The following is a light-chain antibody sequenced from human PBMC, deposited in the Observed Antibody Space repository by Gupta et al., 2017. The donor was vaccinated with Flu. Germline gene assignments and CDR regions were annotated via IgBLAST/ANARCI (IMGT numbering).Light chain of an antibody. CDR3: QQYADWPPIT. CDR1: QSVSSN. J-gene: IGKJ5*01. Sequence: EIVMTQSPDPLSAAPGGRAILSCRASQSVSSNLAWYQHKPGLAPRLLMYGASTPATGIADRFSGSGSGTEFTLTISSLQSEDFSVYYCQQYADWPPITFGQGTRLEIK. CDR2: GAS. V-gene: IGKV3-15*01.